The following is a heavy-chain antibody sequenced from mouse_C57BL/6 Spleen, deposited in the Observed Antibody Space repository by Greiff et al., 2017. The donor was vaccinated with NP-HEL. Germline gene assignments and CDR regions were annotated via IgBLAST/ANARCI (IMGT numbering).Heavy chain of an antibody. CDR2: ISYDGSN. J-gene: IGHJ4*01. Sequence: EVHLVESGPGLVKPSQSLSLTCSVTGYSITSGYYWNWIRQFPGNKLEWTGYISYDGSNNYNPSLKNRISITRDTSKNQFFLKLNSVTTEDTATYYSARDYGSSYLYYYAMDYWGKGTSVTVSS. CDR1: GYSITSGYY. V-gene: IGHV3-6*01. D-gene: IGHD1-1*01. CDR3: ARDYGSSYLYYYAMDY.